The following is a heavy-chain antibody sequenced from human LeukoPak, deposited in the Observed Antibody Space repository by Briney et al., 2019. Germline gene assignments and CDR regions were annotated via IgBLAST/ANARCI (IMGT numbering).Heavy chain of an antibody. V-gene: IGHV3-21*01. CDR3: ARDDRVYYYYGMDV. D-gene: IGHD3-22*01. Sequence: SLRLSCAACGFTFXSYSMNWVRQAPGKGLEGVSSISSSSYIYYADSVKGRFTISGDNAKNSLYLQMNSLRAEDTAVYYCARDDRVYYYYGMDVWGQGTTVTVSS. CDR2: ISSSSYI. CDR1: GFTFXSYS. J-gene: IGHJ6*02.